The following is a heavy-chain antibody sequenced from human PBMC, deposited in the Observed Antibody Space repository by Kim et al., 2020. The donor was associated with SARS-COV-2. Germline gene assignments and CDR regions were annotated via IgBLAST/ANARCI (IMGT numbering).Heavy chain of an antibody. J-gene: IGHJ4*02. CDR2: ISWNSGSI. V-gene: IGHV3-9*01. D-gene: IGHD2-2*01. CDR1: GFTFDDYA. CDR3: AKGGVVPAAMPKDY. Sequence: GGSLRLSCAASGFTFDDYAMHWVRQAPGKGLEWVSGISWNSGSIGYADSVKGRFTISRDNAKNSLYLQMNSLRAEDTALYYCAKGGVVPAAMPKDYWGQGTLVTVSS.